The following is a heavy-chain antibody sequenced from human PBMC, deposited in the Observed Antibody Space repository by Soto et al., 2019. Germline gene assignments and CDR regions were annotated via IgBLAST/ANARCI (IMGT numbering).Heavy chain of an antibody. CDR1: GFTFSSYA. CDR3: AKASAGGRGIAAAGSYYYGMDV. D-gene: IGHD6-13*01. V-gene: IGHV3-23*01. CDR2: ISGIGGST. J-gene: IGHJ6*02. Sequence: GGSLRLYCAASGFTFSSYAMSWVRQAPGKGLEWVSAISGIGGSTYYADSVKGRFTISRDNSKNTLYLQMNSLSAEDTAVYYCAKASAGGRGIAAAGSYYYGMDVWGQGTTVSVSS.